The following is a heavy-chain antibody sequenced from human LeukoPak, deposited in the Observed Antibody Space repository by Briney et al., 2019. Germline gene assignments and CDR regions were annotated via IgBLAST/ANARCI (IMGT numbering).Heavy chain of an antibody. J-gene: IGHJ4*02. D-gene: IGHD5-18*01. CDR3: ARDLGRYSYGSWDFGSYFDY. CDR2: IIPIFGTA. Sequence: GASVKVSCKASGGTFSSYAISWVRQAPGQGLEWMGGIIPIFGTANYAQKFQGRVTITADESTSTAYTELSSLRSEDTAVYYCARDLGRYSYGSWDFGSYFDYWGQGTLVTVSS. V-gene: IGHV1-69*13. CDR1: GGTFSSYA.